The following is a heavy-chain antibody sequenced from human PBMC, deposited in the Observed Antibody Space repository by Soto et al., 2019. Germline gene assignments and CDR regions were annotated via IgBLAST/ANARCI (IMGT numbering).Heavy chain of an antibody. CDR3: ARVTTEYYYYGMDV. V-gene: IGHV4-30-4*01. CDR2: IYYSGST. J-gene: IGHJ6*02. D-gene: IGHD3-22*01. Sequence: TXETLSLTCTVSGGSNSSGDYYWSWIRQPPGKGLEWIGYIYYSGSTYYNPSLKSRVTISVDTSKNQFSLKLSSVTAADTAVYYCARVTTEYYYYGMDVWGQGTTVTVSS. CDR1: GGSNSSGDYY.